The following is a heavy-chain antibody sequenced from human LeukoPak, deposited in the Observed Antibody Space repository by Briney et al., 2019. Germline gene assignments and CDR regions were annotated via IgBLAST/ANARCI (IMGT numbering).Heavy chain of an antibody. CDR2: IYYSGST. Sequence: GYIYYSGSTYYNPSLKSRVTISVDTSKNQFSLKLSSVTAADTAVYYCARVADGYNLYYFDYWGQGTLVTVSS. D-gene: IGHD5-24*01. CDR3: ARVADGYNLYYFDY. J-gene: IGHJ4*02. V-gene: IGHV4-31*02.